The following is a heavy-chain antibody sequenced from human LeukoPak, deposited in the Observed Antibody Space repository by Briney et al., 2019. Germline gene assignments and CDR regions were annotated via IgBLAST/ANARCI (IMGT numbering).Heavy chain of an antibody. CDR1: GGSISSYY. Sequence: QSSETLSLTCTVSGGSISSYYWSWIRQPPGKGLEWIGYIYYSGSTNYNPSLKSRVTISVDTSKNQFSLKLSSVTAADTAVYYCARGGYSGSYYYFNYWGQGTLVTVSS. D-gene: IGHD1-26*01. CDR2: IYYSGST. CDR3: ARGGYSGSYYYFNY. V-gene: IGHV4-59*01. J-gene: IGHJ4*02.